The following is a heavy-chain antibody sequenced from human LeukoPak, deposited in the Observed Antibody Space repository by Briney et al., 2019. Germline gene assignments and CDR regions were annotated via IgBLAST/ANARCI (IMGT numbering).Heavy chain of an antibody. CDR2: IKQDGSEK. Sequence: GGSLRLSCAASGFTFSSYWMSWVRQAPGKGLGWVANIKQDGSEKYYVDSVKGRFTISRDNAKNSLYLQMNSLRAEDTAVYYCARAGEQWLSSPYGMDVWGQGTTVTVSS. V-gene: IGHV3-7*01. D-gene: IGHD6-19*01. CDR3: ARAGEQWLSSPYGMDV. CDR1: GFTFSSYW. J-gene: IGHJ6*02.